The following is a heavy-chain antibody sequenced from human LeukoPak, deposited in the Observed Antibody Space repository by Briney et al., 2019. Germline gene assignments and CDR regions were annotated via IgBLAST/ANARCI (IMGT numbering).Heavy chain of an antibody. Sequence: GGSLRLSCVGSGLSVRDFEMNWVRQAPGKGLEWVAHIRADGTTRWYADSVRGRFNIARDNARNSLFLQMNSLRAEDTATYYCSRRFRDWGQGILVTVSS. V-gene: IGHV3-48*03. D-gene: IGHD5-24*01. CDR1: GLSVRDFE. CDR3: SRRFRD. J-gene: IGHJ4*02. CDR2: IRADGTTR.